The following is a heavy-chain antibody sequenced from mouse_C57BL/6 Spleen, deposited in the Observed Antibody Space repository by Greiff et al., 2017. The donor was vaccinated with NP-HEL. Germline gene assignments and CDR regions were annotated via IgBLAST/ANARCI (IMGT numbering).Heavy chain of an antibody. J-gene: IGHJ4*01. D-gene: IGHD2-2*01. CDR1: GYTFTSYW. Sequence: QVQLQQPGAELVKPGASVKLSCKASGYTFTSYWMQWVKQRPGQGLEWIGEIDPSDSYTNYNQKFKGKATLTVDTSSSTAYMQLSSLTSEDSAVYYCARKGDGYEDYWGQGTSVTVSS. V-gene: IGHV1-50*01. CDR2: IDPSDSYT. CDR3: ARKGDGYEDY.